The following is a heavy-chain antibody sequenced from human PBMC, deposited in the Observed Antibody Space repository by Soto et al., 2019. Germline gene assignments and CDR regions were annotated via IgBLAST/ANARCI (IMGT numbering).Heavy chain of an antibody. D-gene: IGHD3-10*01. CDR3: ARNDSGSRNFDY. J-gene: IGHJ4*02. CDR2: ISDSGST. Sequence: QVQLQESGPGLVKPSQTLSLTCTVSDGSISSGGYYWSWIRQHPGKGLEWIGYISDSGSTYYNPSLKSRVTISVDTSKNLFSLKVRSVTAADTAVYYCARNDSGSRNFDYWGQGTLVTVSS. V-gene: IGHV4-31*03. CDR1: DGSISSGGYY.